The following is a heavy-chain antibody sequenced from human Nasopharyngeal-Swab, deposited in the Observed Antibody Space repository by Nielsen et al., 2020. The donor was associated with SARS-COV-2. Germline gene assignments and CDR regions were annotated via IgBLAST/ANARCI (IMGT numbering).Heavy chain of an antibody. D-gene: IGHD3-10*01. CDR1: GFNFSSYW. Sequence: GESLKISCADSGFNFSSYWMSWVSQAPGKGLEWVANIKQDGSEKYYVDSVKGRFTISRDNAKNSLYLQMNSLRAEDTAVYYCARGMWFRELSTTFYYYGMDVWGQGTTVTVSS. V-gene: IGHV3-7*01. J-gene: IGHJ6*02. CDR2: IKQDGSEK. CDR3: ARGMWFRELSTTFYYYGMDV.